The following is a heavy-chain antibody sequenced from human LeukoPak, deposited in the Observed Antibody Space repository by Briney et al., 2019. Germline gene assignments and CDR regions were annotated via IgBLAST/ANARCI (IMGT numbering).Heavy chain of an antibody. Sequence: GGSLRLTCAASGFTFSNYGMHWVRQAPGKGLEWVAVISYEGSNKYYADSVKGRFTISRDNSKNTPYLQMKSLRAEETAVYYCAKDRRWQAMTTLSPYYYYGMDVWGQATTLTVSS. D-gene: IGHD4-11*01. J-gene: IGHJ6*02. V-gene: IGHV3-30*18. CDR2: ISYEGSNK. CDR1: GFTFSNYG. CDR3: AKDRRWQAMTTLSPYYYYGMDV.